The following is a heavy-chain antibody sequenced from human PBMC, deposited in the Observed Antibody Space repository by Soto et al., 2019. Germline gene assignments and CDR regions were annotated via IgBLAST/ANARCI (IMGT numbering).Heavy chain of an antibody. J-gene: IGHJ6*02. CDR3: AKIHGSYTYYYYGMDV. D-gene: IGHD1-26*01. CDR2: ISYDGSNK. CDR1: GFTFSSYG. V-gene: IGHV3-30*18. Sequence: QVQLVESGGGVVQPGRSLRLSCAAAGFTFSSYGMHWVRQAPGKGLEWVAVISYDGSNKYYADSVKGRFTISRDNSKNTLYLQMNSLRAEDTAVYYCAKIHGSYTYYYYGMDVWGQGTTVTVSS.